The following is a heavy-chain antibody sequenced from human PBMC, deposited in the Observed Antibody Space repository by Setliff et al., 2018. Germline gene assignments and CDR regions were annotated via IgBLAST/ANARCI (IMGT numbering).Heavy chain of an antibody. J-gene: IGHJ4*02. Sequence: SETLSLTCTVSGASVTSFDYYWSWIRQPPGKGLEYIGHISHGVSTSYSPSLKSRLSISADTSKNQFSLKLTSVTAADTAVYYCARTHCTTTSCFYFHYWGQGTVVTVAS. D-gene: IGHD2-2*01. V-gene: IGHV4-30-4*01. CDR2: ISHGVST. CDR3: ARTHCTTTSCFYFHY. CDR1: GASVTSFDYY.